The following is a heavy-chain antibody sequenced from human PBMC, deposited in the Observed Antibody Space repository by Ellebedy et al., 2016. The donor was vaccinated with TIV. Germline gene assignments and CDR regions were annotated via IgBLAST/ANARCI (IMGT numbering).Heavy chain of an antibody. D-gene: IGHD1-14*01. CDR2: FGSNVSSP. V-gene: IGHV3-23*01. Sequence: GESLKISCAASGFTFSSYAMSWVRQAPGKGLEWVSNFGSNVSSPHYADSVKGRFTISRDNSKNTLFLQMNSLRADDTATYYCARDPDSASKVDFWGQGTLVTVSS. CDR3: ARDPDSASKVDF. J-gene: IGHJ4*02. CDR1: GFTFSSYA.